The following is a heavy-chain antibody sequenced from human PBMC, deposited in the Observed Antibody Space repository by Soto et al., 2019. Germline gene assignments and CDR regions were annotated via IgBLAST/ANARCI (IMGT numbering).Heavy chain of an antibody. D-gene: IGHD1-1*01. Sequence: GSLRLSCAVSGFICSSYDMSWVRQAPGKGLEWVSTILVGGSTHYEDSVKGRFTVSRDTSKNTVYLQMNSLTAGDTAFYYCAKATATSGGAFEIYGQGTMVTVSS. V-gene: IGHV3-23*01. CDR3: AKATATSGGAFEI. CDR1: GFICSSYD. CDR2: ILVGGST. J-gene: IGHJ3*02.